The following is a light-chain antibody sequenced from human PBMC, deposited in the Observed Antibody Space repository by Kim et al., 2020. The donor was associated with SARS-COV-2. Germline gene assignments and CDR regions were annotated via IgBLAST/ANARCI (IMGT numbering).Light chain of an antibody. CDR1: NIGGKS. Sequence: APGKTDRITCGGNNIGGKSVHWYQQKPGQAPVLVIYYDSDRPSGIPERFSGSNSGNTATLTISRVEAGDEADYYCQVWDSSSDHRVFGGGTKLTVL. J-gene: IGLJ3*02. CDR3: QVWDSSSDHRV. V-gene: IGLV3-21*04. CDR2: YDS.